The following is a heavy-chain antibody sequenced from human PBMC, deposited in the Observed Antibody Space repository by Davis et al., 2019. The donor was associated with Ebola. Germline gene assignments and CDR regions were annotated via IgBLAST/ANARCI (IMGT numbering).Heavy chain of an antibody. CDR3: ATRESCTTTTCYGLAY. J-gene: IGHJ4*02. CDR1: GFTFSSYG. Sequence: GESLKISCAASGFTFSSYGMHWVRQAPGKGLEWVAFIRYDGSNKYYADSVKGRFTISRDNSMNTLYLQMNGLRAEDTAVYYCATRESCTTTTCYGLAYWGQGTPVTVSS. D-gene: IGHD2-2*01. CDR2: IRYDGSNK. V-gene: IGHV3-30*02.